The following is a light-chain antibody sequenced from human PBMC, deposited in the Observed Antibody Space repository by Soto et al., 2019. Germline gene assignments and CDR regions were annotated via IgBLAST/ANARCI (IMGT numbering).Light chain of an antibody. CDR3: QQFKNYPRT. Sequence: AIPLTQSPSSLSAFVGDRVTITCRASHDSSLALAWYQQKPGRAPKLLIYXASXLQSGVPSRFSGSGYGTDFTLTISSLQPEDFATYSCQQFKNYPRTCGQGTKVDIK. J-gene: IGKJ1*01. V-gene: IGKV1D-13*01. CDR1: HDSSLA. CDR2: XAS.